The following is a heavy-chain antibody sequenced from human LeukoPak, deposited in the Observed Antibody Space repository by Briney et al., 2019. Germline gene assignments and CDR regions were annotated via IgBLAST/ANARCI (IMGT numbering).Heavy chain of an antibody. D-gene: IGHD3-10*01. CDR1: GGSISSGGYS. V-gene: IGHV4-30-2*01. CDR3: ARGQNVLLWFGELDAFDI. Sequence: SQTLSLTCAVSGGSISSGGYSWSWIRQPPGKDLEWIGYIYHSGSTYYNPSLKSRVTISVDRSKNQFSLKLSSVTAADTAVYYCARGQNVLLWFGELDAFDIWGQGTMVTVSS. CDR2: IYHSGST. J-gene: IGHJ3*02.